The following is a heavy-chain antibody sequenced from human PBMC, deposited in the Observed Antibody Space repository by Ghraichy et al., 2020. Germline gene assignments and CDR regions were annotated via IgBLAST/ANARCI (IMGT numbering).Heavy chain of an antibody. CDR3: AKTTYYYDSSGYSVDY. Sequence: LSLTCAASGFTFSSYSMNWVRQAPGKGLEWVSSISSSSSYIYYADSVKGRFTISRDNAKNSLYLQMNSLRAEDTAVYFCAKTTYYYDSSGYSVDYWGQGTLVTVSS. CDR1: GFTFSSYS. D-gene: IGHD3-22*01. CDR2: ISSSSSYI. J-gene: IGHJ4*02. V-gene: IGHV3-21*01.